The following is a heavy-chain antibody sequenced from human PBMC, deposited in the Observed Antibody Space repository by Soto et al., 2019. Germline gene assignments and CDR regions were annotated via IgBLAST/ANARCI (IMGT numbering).Heavy chain of an antibody. D-gene: IGHD6-13*01. J-gene: IGHJ4*02. CDR2: ISAYNGNT. CDR3: ASDWAAAGPFDY. Sequence: QVQLVQSGAEVKKPGASVKVSCKASGYTFTSYGIRWVRQAPGEGLEWMGWISAYNGNTNYAQKLQGRVTKTTYTSTSTAYMELTSLRSDDTSVYCCASDWAAAGPFDYWGQGTLVTVS. V-gene: IGHV1-18*01. CDR1: GYTFTSYG.